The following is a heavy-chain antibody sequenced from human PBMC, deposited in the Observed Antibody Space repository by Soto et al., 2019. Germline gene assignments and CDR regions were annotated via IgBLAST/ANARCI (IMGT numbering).Heavy chain of an antibody. CDR3: ARGRPYGMDV. J-gene: IGHJ6*02. V-gene: IGHV1-3*02. Sequence: AASVKVSCKASGYTFSSYAIHWVRQAPGQRLEWMGWSNAGNGNTKYSQEFQGRVTITRDTSASTAYLELSGLRSEDMAVYYCARGRPYGMDVWGQGTTVTVSS. CDR2: SNAGNGNT. CDR1: GYTFSSYA.